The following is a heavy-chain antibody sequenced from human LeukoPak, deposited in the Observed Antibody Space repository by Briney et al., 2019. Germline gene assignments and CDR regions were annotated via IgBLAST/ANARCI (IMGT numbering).Heavy chain of an antibody. J-gene: IGHJ4*02. D-gene: IGHD6-19*01. CDR3: ARAVAGTDEIDS. CDR2: IRSGGDT. V-gene: IGHV3-13*01. Sequence: IRSGGDTYYAGSVKGRFTISRESAKNSFYLQMNSLSAGDTAVYFYARAVAGTDEIDSWGQGTLVTVSS.